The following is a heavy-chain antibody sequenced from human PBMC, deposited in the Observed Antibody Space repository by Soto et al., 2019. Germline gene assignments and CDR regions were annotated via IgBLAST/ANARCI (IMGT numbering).Heavy chain of an antibody. V-gene: IGHV5-51*01. CDR3: ARGETGYCYGMDV. CDR2: IYLGDSDT. Sequence: GESLKISCTGSGYSFTSYWISWVRQLPGKGLEWMGIIYLGDSDTRYSPSFQGRVTISADKYISTAYLQWSSLKASDTGMYYCARGETGYCYGMDVWGQGTTVTVSS. J-gene: IGHJ6*02. CDR1: GYSFTSYW. D-gene: IGHD3-10*01.